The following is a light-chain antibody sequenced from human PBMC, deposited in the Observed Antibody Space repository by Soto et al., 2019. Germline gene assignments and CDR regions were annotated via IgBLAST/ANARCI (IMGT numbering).Light chain of an antibody. CDR1: QSISSW. J-gene: IGKJ4*01. Sequence: DIPMTQSPSTLSASVGDRVTITCRASQSISSWLAWYQQKPAKATKLLIYKASSLESGGPSRFSGSGSGTEFTLPISRLQPDDFATYCCQQYKSYPLTFGGGTKGEIK. CDR2: KAS. V-gene: IGKV1-5*03. CDR3: QQYKSYPLT.